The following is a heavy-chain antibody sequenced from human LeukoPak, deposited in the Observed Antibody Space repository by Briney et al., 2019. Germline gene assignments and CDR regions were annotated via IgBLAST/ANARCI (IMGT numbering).Heavy chain of an antibody. CDR2: ISSSGSPI. CDR1: GFTFSAHP. D-gene: IGHD5-24*01. J-gene: IGHJ4*02. V-gene: IGHV3-48*01. Sequence: GGSLRLSCAASGFTFSAHPMNWVRQAPGKGLEWLSYISSSGSPIYFADSVKGRFTISRDNAKNSLYLQMNSLRAEDTAVYYCARSKDGCSVFDYWGQGNLVTVSS. CDR3: ARSKDGCSVFDY.